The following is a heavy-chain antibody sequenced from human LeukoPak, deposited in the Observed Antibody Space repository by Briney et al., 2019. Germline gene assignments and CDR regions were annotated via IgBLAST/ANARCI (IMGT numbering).Heavy chain of an antibody. CDR3: ARDTRSIVGAPPDAFDI. J-gene: IGHJ3*02. V-gene: IGHV1-8*01. Sequence: AASVKVSCKASGYTFTSYVINWVRQATGQGLERMGWMDPNSGNTGYAQKFQGRVTMTRNTSISTAYMELSSLRSEDTAGYYCARDTRSIVGAPPDAFDIWGQGTMVTVSS. D-gene: IGHD1-26*01. CDR2: MDPNSGNT. CDR1: GYTFTSYV.